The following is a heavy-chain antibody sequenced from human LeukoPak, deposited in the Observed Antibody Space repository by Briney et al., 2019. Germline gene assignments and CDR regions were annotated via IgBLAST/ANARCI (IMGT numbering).Heavy chain of an antibody. Sequence: SETLSLTCTVSGGSISSYYWTWIRQPPGKGLEWIGYIYYTGATSYNPSLKSRVTISVDTSKNQFSLKLSSVTAADTAVYYCARQGGGFWYFDLWGRGTLVTVSS. J-gene: IGHJ2*01. D-gene: IGHD6-25*01. CDR1: GGSISSYY. V-gene: IGHV4-59*08. CDR3: ARQGGGFWYFDL. CDR2: IYYTGAT.